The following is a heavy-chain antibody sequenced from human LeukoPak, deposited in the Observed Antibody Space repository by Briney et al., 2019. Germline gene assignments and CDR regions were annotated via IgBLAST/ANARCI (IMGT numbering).Heavy chain of an antibody. J-gene: IGHJ4*02. CDR3: AKDKDHSSWYGSPYYFDY. Sequence: PGGSLRLSCAASGFTFSSYWMHWVRQAPGKGLVWVSRINSDGSSTSYADSVKGRFTISRDNAKNTLYLQMNSLRAEDTAVYYCAKDKDHSSWYGSPYYFDYWGQGTLVTVSS. V-gene: IGHV3-74*01. CDR2: INSDGSST. CDR1: GFTFSSYW. D-gene: IGHD6-13*01.